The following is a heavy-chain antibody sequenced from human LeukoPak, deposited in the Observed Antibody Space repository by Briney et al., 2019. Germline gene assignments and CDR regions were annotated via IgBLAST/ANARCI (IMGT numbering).Heavy chain of an antibody. CDR1: GASLSTSGVG. J-gene: IGHJ4*02. CDR2: FFWDDDK. D-gene: IGHD3-22*01. Sequence: SGPTLVKPTQTLTLTCTFSGASLSTSGVGVGWVRQPPGKALEWLALFFWDDDKRYSPSLKTRLTITKDTSKNQVVLTMTNMDPVDTATYYCAHRLSRGSKRGPYHFDYWGQGTLVTVSS. V-gene: IGHV2-5*02. CDR3: AHRLSRGSKRGPYHFDY.